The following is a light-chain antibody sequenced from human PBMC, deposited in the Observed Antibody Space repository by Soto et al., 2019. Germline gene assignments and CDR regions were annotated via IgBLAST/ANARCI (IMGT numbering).Light chain of an antibody. V-gene: IGKV1-5*03. Sequence: DIQMTQSPSTLSASVGDRVTIICRASQTISSWLAWYQQKGGQAPKLLISKASILDSGVPSRFSGSGSGTEFNLTISSLQPEDFATYYCQQYNSYSRLTFGGGTKVDIK. J-gene: IGKJ4*01. CDR3: QQYNSYSRLT. CDR2: KAS. CDR1: QTISSW.